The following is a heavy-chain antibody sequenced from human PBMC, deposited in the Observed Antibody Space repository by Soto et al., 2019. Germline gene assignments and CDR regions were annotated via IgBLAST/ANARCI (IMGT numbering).Heavy chain of an antibody. CDR1: GFTFSSYA. Sequence: EVQLLESGGGLVQPGGSLRLSCAASGFTFSSYAMSWVRQAPGKGLEWVSAISGSGGSTYYADSVKGRFTISRDNSKNTLYLQMNSLRAEDTAVYYCAKDLRRARDGYNSYFDYWGQGTLVTVSS. V-gene: IGHV3-23*01. CDR3: AKDLRRARDGYNSYFDY. J-gene: IGHJ4*02. D-gene: IGHD5-12*01. CDR2: ISGSGGST.